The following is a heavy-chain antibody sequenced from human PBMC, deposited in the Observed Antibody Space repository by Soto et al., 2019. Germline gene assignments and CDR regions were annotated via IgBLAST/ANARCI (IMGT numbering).Heavy chain of an antibody. CDR3: ARGYIGGVIAEGGDAFDI. D-gene: IGHD3-16*02. CDR1: GFTVSSNY. V-gene: IGHV3-53*01. CDR2: IYSGGST. J-gene: IGHJ3*02. Sequence: PGGSLRLSCAASGFTVSSNYMSWVRQAPGKGLEWVSVIYSGGSTYYADSVKGRFTISRDNSKNTLYLQMNSLRAEDTAVYYCARGYIGGVIAEGGDAFDIWGQGTMVTVSS.